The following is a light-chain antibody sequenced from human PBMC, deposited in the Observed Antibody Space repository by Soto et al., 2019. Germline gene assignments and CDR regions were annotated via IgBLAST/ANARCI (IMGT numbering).Light chain of an antibody. Sequence: QSVLTQPPSVSGAPGQRVTISCTGSSSNIGAGYDVHWYQQLPGTAPKLLIYGNSNRPSGVPDRFSGSKSGTSASLAITGFQAEDEADYYCKSYDSSLSGVVFGGGTKLTVL. CDR3: KSYDSSLSGVV. CDR2: GNS. V-gene: IGLV1-40*01. CDR1: SSNIGAGYD. J-gene: IGLJ2*01.